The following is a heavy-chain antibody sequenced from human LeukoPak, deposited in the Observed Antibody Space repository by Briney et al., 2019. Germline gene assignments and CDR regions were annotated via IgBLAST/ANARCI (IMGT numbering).Heavy chain of an antibody. CDR2: IYYSGST. V-gene: IGHV4-59*08. CDR3: ARLSTYYYDRTPTKYYFDY. Sequence: SETLSLTCAVYGGSFSSYYWSWIRQPPGKGLEWIGYIYYSGSTNYNPSLKSRVTISVDTSKNQFSLKLSSVTAADTAVYYCARLSTYYYDRTPTKYYFDYWGQGTLVTVSS. D-gene: IGHD3-22*01. J-gene: IGHJ4*02. CDR1: GGSFSSYY.